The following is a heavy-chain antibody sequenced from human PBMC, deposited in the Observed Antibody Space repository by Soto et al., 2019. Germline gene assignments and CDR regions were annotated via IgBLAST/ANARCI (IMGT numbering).Heavy chain of an antibody. CDR1: GGSLSSSSYY. CDR2: IYYSGST. D-gene: IGHD6-13*01. V-gene: IGHV4-39*01. Sequence: SETLSLTCTVSGGSLSSSSYYWGWIRQPPGKGLEWIGRIYYSGSTYYNPSLKRRVTISVDTSKNQFSLKLSSLTAADTAVYYWARHLIAAAGPWGYWGQGTLVTVPS. CDR3: ARHLIAAAGPWGY. J-gene: IGHJ4*02.